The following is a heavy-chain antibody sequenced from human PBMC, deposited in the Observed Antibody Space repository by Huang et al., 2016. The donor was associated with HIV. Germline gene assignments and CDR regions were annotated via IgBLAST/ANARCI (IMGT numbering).Heavy chain of an antibody. CDR2: IYDSGDT. CDR1: GGSITDSNYY. V-gene: IGHV4-39*01. Sequence: QLQLQESGPGLVRPSATLSLICTVSGGSITDSNYYWGWIRQPPGKGLEWIGSIYDSGDTDYNPSLKSRVTMSVDTSKNRFSLDIRSVAVADTAIYYCARHFGSWSGYFDSWGQGTLVPVSS. CDR3: ARHFGSWSGYFDS. D-gene: IGHD3-10*01. J-gene: IGHJ4*02.